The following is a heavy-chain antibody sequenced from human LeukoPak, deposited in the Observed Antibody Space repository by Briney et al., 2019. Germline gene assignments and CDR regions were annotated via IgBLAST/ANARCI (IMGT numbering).Heavy chain of an antibody. V-gene: IGHV3-48*01. Sequence: GGSLRLSCAASGFTFSSYSMNWVRQAPGKGLEWVSYISSSSSTIYYADSVKGRFTISRDNAKNSLYLQMSSLRAEDTAVYYCARAGEYYDIDYWGQGTLVTVSS. J-gene: IGHJ4*02. CDR2: ISSSSSTI. CDR1: GFTFSSYS. D-gene: IGHD3-9*01. CDR3: ARAGEYYDIDY.